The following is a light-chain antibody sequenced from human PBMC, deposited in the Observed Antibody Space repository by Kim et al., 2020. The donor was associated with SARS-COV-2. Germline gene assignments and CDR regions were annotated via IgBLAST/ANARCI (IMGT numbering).Light chain of an antibody. CDR2: WAS. Sequence: RATLNCKSSQTVLYNSNKKNYLAWYQQNPGQAPKLLIYWASIRESGVSDRFSGSGSETDFTLTISSLQAEDVAVYYCQQYYSTPPSFGQGTKLEI. V-gene: IGKV4-1*01. CDR3: QQYYSTPPS. CDR1: QTVLYNSNKKNY. J-gene: IGKJ2*03.